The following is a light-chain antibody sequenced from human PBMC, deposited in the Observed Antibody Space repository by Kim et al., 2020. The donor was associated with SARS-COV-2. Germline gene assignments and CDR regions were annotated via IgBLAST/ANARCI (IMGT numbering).Light chain of an antibody. V-gene: IGLV3-19*01. J-gene: IGLJ2*01. Sequence: SSELTQDPAVSVALGQTVRITCQGDSLRNYYASWYQQKPGQAPVLVIYGKNNRPSGIPDRFSGSSSGNTASLTITGAQAEDEADYYCNYRDSSGNHLVFG. CDR2: GKN. CDR3: NYRDSSGNHLV. CDR1: SLRNYY.